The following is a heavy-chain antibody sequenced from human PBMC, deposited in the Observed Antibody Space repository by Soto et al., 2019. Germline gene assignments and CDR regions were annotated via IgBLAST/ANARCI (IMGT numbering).Heavy chain of an antibody. D-gene: IGHD3-16*01. CDR2: IYYSGST. J-gene: IGHJ4*02. CDR1: GGSISSYY. CDR3: ARAWGEFYFDY. Sequence: SETLSLTCTVSGGSISSYYWSWIRQPPGKGLEWIGYIYYSGSTNYNPSLKSRVTISVDTSKNQFSLKLSSVTAADTAVYYCARAWGEFYFDYCGQGTLVTVSS. V-gene: IGHV4-59*01.